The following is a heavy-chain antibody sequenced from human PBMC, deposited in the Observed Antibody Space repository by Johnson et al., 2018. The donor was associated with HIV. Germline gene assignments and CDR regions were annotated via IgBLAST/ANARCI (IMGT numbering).Heavy chain of an antibody. J-gene: IGHJ3*02. Sequence: VLLVESGGGVVQPGGSLRLSCAASGFTFSRYWVSWVRQAPGKGLAWVANIKQDGSEKYYVDSVKGRFTISRENAKNCLYLQMNSLRAEDTAVYYCARAVVVAATNAFDIWGQGTMVTVSS. V-gene: IGHV3-7*01. D-gene: IGHD2-15*01. CDR2: IKQDGSEK. CDR1: GFTFSRYW. CDR3: ARAVVVAATNAFDI.